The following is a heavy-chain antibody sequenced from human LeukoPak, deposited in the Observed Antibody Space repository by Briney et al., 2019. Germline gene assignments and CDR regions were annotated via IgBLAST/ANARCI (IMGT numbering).Heavy chain of an antibody. Sequence: SGTLSLTCAVSGGSISSSNWWSWIRQPPGKGLEWIGSIYYSGSTHYNPSLKSRVTISSDTSRNQFSLKLSSVTAADTAVYYCTRDLGNWDIDYWGQGTLVTVSS. CDR1: GGSISSSNW. CDR2: IYYSGST. CDR3: TRDLGNWDIDY. J-gene: IGHJ4*02. D-gene: IGHD7-27*01. V-gene: IGHV4-4*02.